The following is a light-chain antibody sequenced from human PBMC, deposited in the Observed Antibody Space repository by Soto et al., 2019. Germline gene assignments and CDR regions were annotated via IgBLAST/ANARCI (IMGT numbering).Light chain of an antibody. CDR3: SSYAGSNLGV. CDR2: EVI. CDR1: SSDIGYYKY. V-gene: IGLV2-8*02. Sequence: QSALTQPPSASRTPGQSVTISCTGTSSDIGYYKYVSWYQQHPGRAPKLIIYEVIKRPSGVPDRFSGSKSGNTASLTVSGLQAEDEADYYCSSYAGSNLGVFGTGTKLTVL. J-gene: IGLJ1*01.